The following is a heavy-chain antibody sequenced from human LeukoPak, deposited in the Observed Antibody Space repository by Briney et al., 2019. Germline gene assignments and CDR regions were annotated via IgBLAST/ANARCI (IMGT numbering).Heavy chain of an antibody. J-gene: IGHJ5*02. CDR2: INPSRNT. Sequence: PSETLSLTCAVFGGSFSGYYWNWIRQPPGKGLEWIGQINPSRNTNYNPSLKSRVTISVDKSKNQFSLKLSSVTAADTAVYYCASCPRVSWFDPWGQGTLVTVSS. V-gene: IGHV4-34*01. CDR1: GGSFSGYY. CDR3: ASCPRVSWFDP.